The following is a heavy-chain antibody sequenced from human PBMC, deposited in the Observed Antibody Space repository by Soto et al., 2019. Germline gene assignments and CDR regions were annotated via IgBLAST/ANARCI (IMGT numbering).Heavy chain of an antibody. J-gene: IGHJ4*02. V-gene: IGHV3-23*01. CDR3: GKARYLLVDQPLYFES. CDR2: ISGSGEIT. CDR1: GFPFRSYA. Sequence: PGGSLRLSCAASGFPFRSYAMGGVRQAPRQGLEWISVISGSGEITLYTDSVKGRFTISRDFSTNSLSLQMNSLRADDTAIYYCGKARYLLVDQPLYFESWGQGTLVTVSS. D-gene: IGHD3-9*01.